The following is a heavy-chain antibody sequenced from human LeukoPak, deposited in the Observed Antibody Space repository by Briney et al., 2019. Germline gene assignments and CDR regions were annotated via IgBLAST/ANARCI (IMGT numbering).Heavy chain of an antibody. CDR1: GFTFDDYA. CDR2: ISWNSGSI. Sequence: QSGGSLRLSCAASGFTFDDYAMHWVRQAPGKGLEWVSGISWNSGSIGYADSVKGRFTISRDNAKNSLYLQMNSLRAEDTALYYCAKGSLLPKDYYYYGMDVWGQGTTVTVSS. J-gene: IGHJ6*02. D-gene: IGHD1-26*01. V-gene: IGHV3-9*01. CDR3: AKGSLLPKDYYYYGMDV.